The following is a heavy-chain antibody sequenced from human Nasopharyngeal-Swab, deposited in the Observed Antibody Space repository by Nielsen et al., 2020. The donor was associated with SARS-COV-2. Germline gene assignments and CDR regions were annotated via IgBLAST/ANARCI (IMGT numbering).Heavy chain of an antibody. Sequence: ASVKVSCKASGYTFTSFGISWVRQVPGQGLEWMGWISSYNGDTHYAHSLQGRITMTTDTSTSTAYLELRGLRSDDTAMYYCATAYGSVSSPEYWGQGTLVTVSS. D-gene: IGHD3-10*01. V-gene: IGHV1-18*01. CDR3: ATAYGSVSSPEY. J-gene: IGHJ4*02. CDR1: GYTFTSFG. CDR2: ISSYNGDT.